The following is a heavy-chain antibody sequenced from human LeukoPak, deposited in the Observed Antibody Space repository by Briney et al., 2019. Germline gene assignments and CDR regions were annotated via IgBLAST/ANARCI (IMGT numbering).Heavy chain of an antibody. D-gene: IGHD4-17*01. V-gene: IGHV4-59*08. J-gene: IGHJ6*04. CDR3: ARHVYGEGMVV. Sequence: SETLSLTCTVSGGSLNGYYWGWIRQPPGKGLECIGYIHSSEGAAHNASLKSRLTISLDTSKNQFSLTLSSVTAADTAVYYCARHVYGEGMVVWGKGTTVTVSS. CDR1: GGSLNGYY. CDR2: IHSSEGA.